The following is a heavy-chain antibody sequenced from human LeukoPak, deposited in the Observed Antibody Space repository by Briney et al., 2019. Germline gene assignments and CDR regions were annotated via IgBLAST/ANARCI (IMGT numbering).Heavy chain of an antibody. CDR3: ARGVGHSHGSYYFDY. Sequence: SQALSLSLAFAADGVSSRSAAWSWIRQSPERGLEWVGRTFYRSKWSNEYAVSVKSPISIDPDTSKHQFSLQLNSVTPEDADVYYCARGVGHSHGSYYFDYWGLGTLVTVSS. D-gene: IGHD5-18*01. J-gene: IGHJ4*02. CDR1: ADGVSSRSAA. V-gene: IGHV6-1*01. CDR2: TFYRSKWSN.